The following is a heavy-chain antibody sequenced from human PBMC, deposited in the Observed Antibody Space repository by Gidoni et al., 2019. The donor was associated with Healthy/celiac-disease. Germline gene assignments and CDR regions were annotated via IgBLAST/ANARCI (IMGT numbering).Heavy chain of an antibody. CDR2: ISSSSSYI. D-gene: IGHD3-10*01. CDR3: ARDLSKAGSLLWFGESEGFDY. V-gene: IGHV3-21*01. J-gene: IGHJ4*02. CDR1: GFTFSSYS. Sequence: EVQLVESGGGLVKPGGSLRLSCAASGFTFSSYSMNWVRQAPGKGLEWVSSISSSSSYIYYADSVKGRFTISRDNAKNSLYLQMNRLRAEDTAVYYCARDLSKAGSLLWFGESEGFDYWGQGTLVTVSS.